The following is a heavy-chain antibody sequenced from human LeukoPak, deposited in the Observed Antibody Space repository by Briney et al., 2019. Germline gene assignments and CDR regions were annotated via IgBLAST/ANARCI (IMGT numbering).Heavy chain of an antibody. J-gene: IGHJ6*03. D-gene: IGHD3-22*01. V-gene: IGHV3-23*01. CDR3: AREGYDSSGYSNYYYYMDV. Sequence: GGSLRLSCAASGFTFSSHGMNWVRQAPGKGLEWVSGISGSGVITYYADSVKGRFTISRDNSKNTLDLQMNSLRSEDTAVYYCAREGYDSSGYSNYYYYMDVWGKGTTVTVSS. CDR1: GFTFSSHG. CDR2: ISGSGVIT.